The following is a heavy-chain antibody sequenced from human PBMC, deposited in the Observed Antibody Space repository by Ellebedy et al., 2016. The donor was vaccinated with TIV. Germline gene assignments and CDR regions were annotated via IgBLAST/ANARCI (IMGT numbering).Heavy chain of an antibody. CDR1: GYKFTKYW. V-gene: IGHV5-51*01. Sequence: PGGSLRLSCQASGYKFTKYWIGWVRQMPGKGLDVMGIIYPGDSDTRYRPSFEGQVAIPADRSTSVAYLPWHSLKASDTALYYCARDSGLDYWGQGTLVTVSS. D-gene: IGHD1-14*01. J-gene: IGHJ4*02. CDR2: IYPGDSDT. CDR3: ARDSGLDY.